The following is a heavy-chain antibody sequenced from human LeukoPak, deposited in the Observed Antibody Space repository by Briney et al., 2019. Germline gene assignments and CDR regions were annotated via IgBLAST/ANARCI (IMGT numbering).Heavy chain of an antibody. CDR3: ARTGTGAVLMVYAIETWFDP. Sequence: SETLSLTCTVSGGSISSSSYYWGWIRQPPGKGLEWIGSIYYSGSTYYNPSLKSRVTISVGTSKNQFSLKLSSVTAADTAVYYCARTGTGAVLMVYAIETWFDPWGQGTLVTVSS. J-gene: IGHJ5*02. CDR2: IYYSGST. D-gene: IGHD2-8*01. CDR1: GGSISSSSYY. V-gene: IGHV4-39*07.